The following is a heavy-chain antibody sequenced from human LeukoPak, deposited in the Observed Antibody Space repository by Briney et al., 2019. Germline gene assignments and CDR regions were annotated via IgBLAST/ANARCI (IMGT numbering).Heavy chain of an antibody. D-gene: IGHD3-10*01. J-gene: IGHJ5*02. Sequence: ASLRLSFAASGFTFSSYWMPWGRQAPGKGLVWVSRINSDGSSTSYTDSVTGRFTISRDDAKNTLYLQMNSLRAEDTAVYYCARDHYGSGSWFDPWGQGTLVTVSS. CDR2: INSDGSST. V-gene: IGHV3-74*01. CDR3: ARDHYGSGSWFDP. CDR1: GFTFSSYW.